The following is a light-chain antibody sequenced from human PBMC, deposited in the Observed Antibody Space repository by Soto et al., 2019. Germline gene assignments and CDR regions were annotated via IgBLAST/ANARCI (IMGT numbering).Light chain of an antibody. J-gene: IGKJ1*01. CDR1: QSVRSY. CDR3: LQCTNWPWT. Sequence: EIVLTQSPATLSLSPGETATLSCRASQSVRSYLVWYQQKPGQAPRLLMYEASTRATGIPARFSGGGSGTDFTLTISSLEPEDSAVYYCLQCTNWPWTFGQGTKVEIK. CDR2: EAS. V-gene: IGKV3-11*01.